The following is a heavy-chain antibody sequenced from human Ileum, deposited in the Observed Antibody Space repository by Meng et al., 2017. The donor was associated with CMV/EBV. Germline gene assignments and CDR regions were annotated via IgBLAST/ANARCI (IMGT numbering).Heavy chain of an antibody. D-gene: IGHD3-9*01. J-gene: IGHJ4*02. CDR2: INPNSGGT. CDR3: ARGQDDIHPASPDY. Sequence: KASGYTFTGYYMHWVRQAPGQGLEWMGRINPNSGGTNYAQKFQGRVTMTRDTSISTAYMELSRLRSDDTAVYYCARGQDDIHPASPDYWGQGTLVTVSS. V-gene: IGHV1-2*06. CDR1: GYTFTGYY.